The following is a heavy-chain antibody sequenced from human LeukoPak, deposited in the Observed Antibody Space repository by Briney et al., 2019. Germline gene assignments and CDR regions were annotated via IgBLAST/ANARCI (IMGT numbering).Heavy chain of an antibody. Sequence: PGGSLTLPRSPSGFTFSYLGMHCPAHPTGRGLEWEAFISSDGSIQYPADSVKGRFTISRDNSKNTVYLQMNSLRAEDTAVYYCARDGPHHDFDYWGQGALVTVSS. J-gene: IGHJ4*02. CDR2: ISSDGSIQ. CDR1: GFTFSYLG. CDR3: ARDGPHHDFDY. V-gene: IGHV3-33*01.